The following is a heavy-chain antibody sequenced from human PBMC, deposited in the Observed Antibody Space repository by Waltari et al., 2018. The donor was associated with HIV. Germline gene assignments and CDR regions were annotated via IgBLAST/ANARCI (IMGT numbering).Heavy chain of an antibody. V-gene: IGHV1-3*01. J-gene: IGHJ4*02. CDR2: INAGNGNT. CDR1: GYTFTSYA. Sequence: QVQLVQSGAEVQKPGASVTVSCKPSGYTFTSYALHWWRQAPGQRLKWMGWINAGNGNTKYSQKFQGRVTITRDTSASTAYMELSSLRSEDTAVYYCARDIPRMGIDYWGQGTLVTVSS. CDR3: ARDIPRMGIDY. D-gene: IGHD2-15*01.